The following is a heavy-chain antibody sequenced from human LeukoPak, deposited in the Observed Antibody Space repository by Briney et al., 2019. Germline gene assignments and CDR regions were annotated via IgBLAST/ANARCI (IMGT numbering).Heavy chain of an antibody. CDR2: IYHSGST. V-gene: IGHV4-4*02. Sequence: SEALSLTCAVSGGSISSSNWWSWVRQPPGKGLEWIGEIYHSGSTNYNPSLKSRVTISVDKSKNQFSLKLSSVTAADTAVYYCARVIHSSSWNFDYWGQGTLVTVSS. J-gene: IGHJ4*02. CDR1: GGSISSSNW. D-gene: IGHD6-13*01. CDR3: ARVIHSSSWNFDY.